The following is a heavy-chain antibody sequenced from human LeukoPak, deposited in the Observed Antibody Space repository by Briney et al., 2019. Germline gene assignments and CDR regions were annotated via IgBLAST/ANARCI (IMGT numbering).Heavy chain of an antibody. Sequence: TGGSLRLSCAASGFTFSSYSMNWVRQAPGKGLEWVSYISSISSTIYYADSVKGRFTISRDNAKNSLYLQMNSLRAEDTAVYYCAREGDYGDYVDAFDIWGQGTMVTVSS. CDR3: AREGDYGDYVDAFDI. CDR1: GFTFSSYS. J-gene: IGHJ3*02. V-gene: IGHV3-48*01. CDR2: ISSISSTI. D-gene: IGHD4-17*01.